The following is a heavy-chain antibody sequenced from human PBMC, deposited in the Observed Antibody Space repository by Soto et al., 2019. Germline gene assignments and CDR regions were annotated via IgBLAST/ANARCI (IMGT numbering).Heavy chain of an antibody. J-gene: IGHJ2*01. CDR2: IGDDGSNK. V-gene: IGHV3-33*01. CDR1: GFTFSSYG. CDR3: ARGTGYFDL. Sequence: QVQLVESGGGVVQPGRSLRLSCAASGFTFSSYGMHWVRQAPGKGLEWVAVIGDDGSNKYYADSVKGRFTISRDNSKNTLYLQMNSLRAEDTAVYYCARGTGYFDLWGRGTLVTVSS.